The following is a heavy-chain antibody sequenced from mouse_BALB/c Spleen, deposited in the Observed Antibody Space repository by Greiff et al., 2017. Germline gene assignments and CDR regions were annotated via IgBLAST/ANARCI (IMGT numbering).Heavy chain of an antibody. CDR3: ARNNNGSSPWFAY. Sequence: EVQLQQSGPELVKPGASVKMSCKASGYTFTSYVMHWVKQKPGQGLEWIGYINPYNDGTKYNEKFKGKATLTSDKSSSTAYMELSSLTSEDSAVYYCARNNNGSSPWFAYWGQGTLVTVSA. CDR2: INPYNDGT. J-gene: IGHJ3*01. D-gene: IGHD1-1*01. V-gene: IGHV1-14*01. CDR1: GYTFTSYV.